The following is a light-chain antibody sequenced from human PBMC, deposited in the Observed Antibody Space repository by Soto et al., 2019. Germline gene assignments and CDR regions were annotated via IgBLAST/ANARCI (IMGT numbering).Light chain of an antibody. CDR3: SAHTTSFTFV. Sequence: QSALTQPASVSGSPGQSITISCIGSRSDIGSYDYVSWHQHLQGKAPKVLIYEVSSRPSGVSSRFSGSRSGNTASLTISGLQPEDEATYYCSAHTTSFTFVFGPGTKLTVL. V-gene: IGLV2-14*01. J-gene: IGLJ1*01. CDR1: RSDIGSYDY. CDR2: EVS.